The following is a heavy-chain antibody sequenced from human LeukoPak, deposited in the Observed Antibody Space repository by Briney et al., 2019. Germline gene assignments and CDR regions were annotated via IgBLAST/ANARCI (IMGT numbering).Heavy chain of an antibody. J-gene: IGHJ4*02. CDR2: ISVYNGHT. Sequence: GASVKVSCKASGYTFTSYGISWVRQAPGQGLEWLGWISVYNGHTNYAQKLQGRVTMTTDTSTTTAYMELRTLRSDDTAVYYCAREKGFGELLFDYWGQGTLVTVSS. CDR3: AREKGFGELLFDY. V-gene: IGHV1-18*01. CDR1: GYTFTSYG. D-gene: IGHD3-10*01.